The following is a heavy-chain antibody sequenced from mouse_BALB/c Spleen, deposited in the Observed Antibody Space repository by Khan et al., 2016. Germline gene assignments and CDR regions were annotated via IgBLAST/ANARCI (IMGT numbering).Heavy chain of an antibody. V-gene: IGHV3-2*02. J-gene: IGHJ1*01. CDR1: GYSITSDYA. Sequence: VQLKQSGPGLVKPSQSLSLTCTVTGYSITSDYAWNWIRQFPGNKLEWMGYIRYSGSTTYNPSLKSRISITRATSKNQFFLQLHSVTTDDTATYYCTRSPTATRYFDVWGAGTTVTVSS. CDR2: IRYSGST. CDR3: TRSPTATRYFDV. D-gene: IGHD1-2*01.